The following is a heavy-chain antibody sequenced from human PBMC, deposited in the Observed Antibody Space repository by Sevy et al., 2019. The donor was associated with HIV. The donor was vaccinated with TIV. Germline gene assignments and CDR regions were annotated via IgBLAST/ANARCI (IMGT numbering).Heavy chain of an antibody. Sequence: GGSLRLSCVASGFTFSNAWMSWVRQAPGKGLEWVSSISSSNNYIYYADSLKGRFTISRDNAKNSLYLQMNSLRAEDTAVYYCARDLREYSSSSKYYFDYWGQGILVTVSS. CDR1: GFTFSNAW. CDR3: ARDLREYSSSSKYYFDY. D-gene: IGHD6-6*01. CDR2: ISSSNNYI. J-gene: IGHJ4*02. V-gene: IGHV3-21*01.